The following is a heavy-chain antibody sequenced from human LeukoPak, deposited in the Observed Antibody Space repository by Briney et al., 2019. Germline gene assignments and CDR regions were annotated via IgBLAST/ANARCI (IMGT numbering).Heavy chain of an antibody. J-gene: IGHJ6*02. V-gene: IGHV1-69*13. CDR3: ARDNDSSSWYPLYYYYGMDV. Sequence: SVKVSCKASGGTFISYAISWVRQAPGQGLEWMGGIIPIFGTANYAQKFQGRVTITADESTSTAYMELSSLRSGDTAVYYCARDNDSSSWYPLYYYYGMDVWGQGTTVTVSS. D-gene: IGHD6-13*01. CDR1: GGTFISYA. CDR2: IIPIFGTA.